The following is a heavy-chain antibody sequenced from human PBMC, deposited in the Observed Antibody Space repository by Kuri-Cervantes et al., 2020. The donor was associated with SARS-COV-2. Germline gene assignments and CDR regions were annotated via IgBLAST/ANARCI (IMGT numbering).Heavy chain of an antibody. V-gene: IGHV1-46*01. J-gene: IGHJ5*02. CDR3: ARESGSSYDYVWGSYRYRNGWFGP. D-gene: IGHD3-16*02. Sequence: ASVKVSCKASGYTFTSYYMHWVRQAPGQGLEWMGIINPSGGSTSYAQKFQGRVTMTRDTSTSTVYMELSSLRSEDTAVYYCARESGSSYDYVWGSYRYRNGWFGPWGQGTLVTVSS. CDR2: INPSGGST. CDR1: GYTFTSYY.